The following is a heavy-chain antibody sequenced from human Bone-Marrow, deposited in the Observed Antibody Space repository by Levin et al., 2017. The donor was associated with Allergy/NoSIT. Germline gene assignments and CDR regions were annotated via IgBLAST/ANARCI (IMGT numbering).Heavy chain of an antibody. D-gene: IGHD3-22*01. CDR1: GFTLSSYE. CDR3: ARATYYYDSSGYYVLGPSDH. J-gene: IGHJ4*02. Sequence: GGSLRLSCAASGFTLSSYEVNWVRQAPGKGLEWVSYISSSGSDIYYADSVKGRFTISRDNVENSLYLQMNSLRDEDTAVYYCARATYYYDSSGYYVLGPSDHWGQGTLVTVSS. CDR2: ISSSGSDI. V-gene: IGHV3-48*03.